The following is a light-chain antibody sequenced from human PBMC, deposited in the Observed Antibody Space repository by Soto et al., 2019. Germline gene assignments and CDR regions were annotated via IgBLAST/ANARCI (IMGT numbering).Light chain of an antibody. Sequence: QSALTQPRSVSVSPGQSVTFSCIGTSSDVGDYNSVSWYQQHPGKAPKLMIYDVSKRPSGVPDRFSGSKSGNTASLTISGPQAEDEADYYCCSYVGGYSYVFGIGTKVTVL. CDR3: CSYVGGYSYV. CDR2: DVS. V-gene: IGLV2-11*01. CDR1: SSDVGDYNS. J-gene: IGLJ1*01.